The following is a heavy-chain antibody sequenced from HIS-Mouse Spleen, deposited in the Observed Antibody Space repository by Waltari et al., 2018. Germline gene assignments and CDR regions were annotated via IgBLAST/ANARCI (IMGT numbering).Heavy chain of an antibody. CDR2: INPNSGGT. D-gene: IGHD1-26*01. CDR1: GYTFTGYY. CDR3: ARGSGRWELLLPNWFDP. V-gene: IGHV1-2*02. Sequence: QVQLVQSGAEVKKPGASVKVSCKASGYTFTGYYMHWVRQAPGQGLEWEGRINPNSGGTNYAQKFQGRVTMTRDTSISTAYMELSRLRSDDTAVYYCARGSGRWELLLPNWFDPWGQGTLVTVSS. J-gene: IGHJ5*02.